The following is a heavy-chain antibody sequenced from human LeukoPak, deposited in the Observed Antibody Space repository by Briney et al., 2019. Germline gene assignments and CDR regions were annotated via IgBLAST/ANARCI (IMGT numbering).Heavy chain of an antibody. CDR1: GFTFDDYA. CDR3: AKDEGEMATIPLDY. J-gene: IGHJ4*02. V-gene: IGHV3-9*01. CDR2: ISWNSGSI. Sequence: PGKSLRLSCAASGFTFDDYAMHWVRQAPGKGLEWVSGISWNSGSIGYADSVKGRFTISRDNSKNTLYLQMNSLRAEDTAVYYCAKDEGEMATIPLDYWGQGALVTVSS. D-gene: IGHD5-24*01.